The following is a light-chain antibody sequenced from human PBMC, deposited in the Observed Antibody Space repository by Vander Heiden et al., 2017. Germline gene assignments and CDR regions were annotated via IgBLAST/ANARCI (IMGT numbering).Light chain of an antibody. CDR3: AAWDDNRNGVI. CDR2: SDS. V-gene: IGLV1-44*01. CDR1: GSNIGGNT. J-gene: IGLJ2*01. Sequence: QSVLTQPPSASGPPGQRVIISCSGGGSNIGGNTVHWYQHLPGTAPKLLIYSDSQRPSGVLDRFSASKSGTSASLAISGLQSEDEADYYCAAWDDNRNGVIFGGGTKLTVL.